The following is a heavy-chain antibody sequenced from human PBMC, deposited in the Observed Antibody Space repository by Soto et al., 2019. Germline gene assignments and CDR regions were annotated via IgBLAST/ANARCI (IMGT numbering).Heavy chain of an antibody. CDR2: ISSNGGST. V-gene: IGHV3-64*01. CDR3: AREGGYRHFDY. CDR1: GFTFSSYA. Sequence: GGSLRLSCAASGFTFSSYAMHWVRQAPGKGLEYVSAISSNGGSTYYANSVKGRFTISRDNSKNTLYLQMGSLRAEDMAVYYCAREGGYRHFDYWGQGTLVTVSS. J-gene: IGHJ4*02. D-gene: IGHD3-22*01.